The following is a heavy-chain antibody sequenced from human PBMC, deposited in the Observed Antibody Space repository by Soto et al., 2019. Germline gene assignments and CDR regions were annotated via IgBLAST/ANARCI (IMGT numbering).Heavy chain of an antibody. V-gene: IGHV4-34*01. CDR3: VRRVTYYDFWSGYYRIFYYFDY. J-gene: IGHJ4*02. Sequence: SETLSLTCAVYGGSFSGYYWSWIRQPPGKGLEWIGEINHSGSTNYNPSLKSRVTISVDTSKNQFSLKLSSVTAADTAVYYCVRRVTYYDFWSGYYRIFYYFDYWGQGTLVRVS. CDR1: GGSFSGYY. D-gene: IGHD3-3*01. CDR2: INHSGST.